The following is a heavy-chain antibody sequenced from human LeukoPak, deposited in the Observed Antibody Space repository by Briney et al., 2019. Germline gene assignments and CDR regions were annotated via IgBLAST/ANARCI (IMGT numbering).Heavy chain of an antibody. J-gene: IGHJ3*02. D-gene: IGHD5-18*01. CDR2: MNPNSGNT. V-gene: IGHV1-8*01. CDR1: GYTFTSYD. Sequence: EASVKASCKASGYTFTSYDINWVRQATGQGLEWMGWMNPNSGNTGYAQKFQGRVTMTRNTSISTAYMELSSLRSEDTAVYYCARGGYSYGWNDAFDIWGQGTMVTVSS. CDR3: ARGGYSYGWNDAFDI.